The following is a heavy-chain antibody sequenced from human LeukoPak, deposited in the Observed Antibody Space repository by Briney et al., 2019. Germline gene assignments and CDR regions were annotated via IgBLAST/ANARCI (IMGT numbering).Heavy chain of an antibody. CDR2: TSSSDSGK. D-gene: IGHD3-22*01. CDR1: GFTLSSYA. V-gene: IGHV3-21*01. Sequence: PGGSLRLSCVVSGFTLSSYAMSWVRQAPGKGLEWVAATSSSDSGKYHADSVKGRFTISRDNAKSSLYLQMNSLRAEDTAVYYCARDFYYDSNAFSFDHWGQGTPVTVSS. J-gene: IGHJ4*02. CDR3: ARDFYYDSNAFSFDH.